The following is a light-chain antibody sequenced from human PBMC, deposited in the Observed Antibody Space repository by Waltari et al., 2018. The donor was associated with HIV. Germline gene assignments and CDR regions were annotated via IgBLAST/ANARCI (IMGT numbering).Light chain of an antibody. CDR1: QSTSSTAGNGHH. V-gene: IGKV4-1*01. CDR3: QQYYDTPYT. Sequence: IVVPQSPDSLALSLGATATIPCNSSQSTSSTAGNGHHLAWYQQRPGQAPKLRIYWASTRESGVPDRFSGSGSGTDFTLTINSLQAEDVAVYYCQQYYDTPYTFGQGTKLDI. J-gene: IGKJ2*01. CDR2: WAS.